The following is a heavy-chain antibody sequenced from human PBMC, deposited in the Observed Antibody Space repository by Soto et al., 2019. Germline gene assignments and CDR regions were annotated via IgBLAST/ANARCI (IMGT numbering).Heavy chain of an antibody. Sequence: GGSLRLSCAASGFTFSSYAMHWVRQAPGKGVEWVAVISYDGSNKYYADSVKGRFTISRDNSKNTLYLQMNSLRAEDTAVYYCARESTAFDIWGQGTMVTVSS. CDR3: ARESTAFDI. D-gene: IGHD2-2*01. CDR1: GFTFSSYA. V-gene: IGHV3-30-3*01. CDR2: ISYDGSNK. J-gene: IGHJ3*02.